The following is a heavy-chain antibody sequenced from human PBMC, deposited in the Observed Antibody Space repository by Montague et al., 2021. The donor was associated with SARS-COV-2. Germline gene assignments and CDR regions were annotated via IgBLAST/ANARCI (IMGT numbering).Heavy chain of an antibody. J-gene: IGHJ4*02. D-gene: IGHD6-19*01. Sequence: SETLSLTCTVSGGSISSYYWSWIRQPPGKGLEWIGYIYHSGSTNYNPSLKSRVTISVDTSKNQFSLKLSSVTAADTAVYYCARASVARKVLDYWGQGTLVTVSS. V-gene: IGHV4-59*01. CDR1: GGSISSYY. CDR2: IYHSGST. CDR3: ARASVARKVLDY.